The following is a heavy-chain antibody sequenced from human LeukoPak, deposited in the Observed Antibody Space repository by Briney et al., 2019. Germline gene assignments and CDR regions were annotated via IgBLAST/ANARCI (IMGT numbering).Heavy chain of an antibody. CDR1: GFTFSSYS. CDR3: ARVFVGSGSYSDY. J-gene: IGHJ4*02. D-gene: IGHD3-10*01. V-gene: IGHV3-21*01. CDR2: ISSSSSYI. Sequence: PGGSLRLSCAASGFTFSSYSMNWVRQAPGKGLEWVSSISSSSSYIYYADSVKGRFTISRDNAKNSLYLQMNSPRAEDTAVYYCARVFVGSGSYSDYWGQGTLVTVSS.